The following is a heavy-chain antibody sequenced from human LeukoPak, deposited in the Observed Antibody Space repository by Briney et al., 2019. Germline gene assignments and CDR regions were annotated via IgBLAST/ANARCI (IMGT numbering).Heavy chain of an antibody. CDR1: GGSISSYY. Sequence: PSKTLPLTCTVSGGSISSYYWSWIRQPPGKGLEWIGYIYYSGSTNYNPSLKSRVTISVDTSKNQFSLKLSSVTAADTAVYYCARGPHDYWGQGTLVTVSS. J-gene: IGHJ4*02. V-gene: IGHV4-59*01. CDR2: IYYSGST. CDR3: ARGPHDY.